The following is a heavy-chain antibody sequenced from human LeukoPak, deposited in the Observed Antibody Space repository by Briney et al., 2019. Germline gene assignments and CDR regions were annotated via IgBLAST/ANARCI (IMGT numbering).Heavy chain of an antibody. CDR3: ARRVTIFGVAFDY. Sequence: SETLSLTCTVSGGSISRYYWSWIRQPAGKGLEWIGSIYYSGSTYYNPSLKSRVTISVDTSKNQFSLKLSSVTAADTAVYYCARRVTIFGVAFDYWGQGTLVTVSS. D-gene: IGHD3-3*01. CDR2: IYYSGST. V-gene: IGHV4-59*05. CDR1: GGSISRYY. J-gene: IGHJ4*02.